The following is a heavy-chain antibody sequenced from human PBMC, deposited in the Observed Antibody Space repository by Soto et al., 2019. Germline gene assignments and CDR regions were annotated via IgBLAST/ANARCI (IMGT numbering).Heavy chain of an antibody. CDR1: GGSISSGGYY. V-gene: IGHV4-31*03. J-gene: IGHJ4*02. CDR2: IYYSGST. CDR3: AREGTHDYGDYFDY. D-gene: IGHD4-17*01. Sequence: TLSLTCTVSGGSISSGGYYWSWIRQHPGKGLEWIGYIYYSGSTYYNPSLKSRVTISVDTSKNQFSLRLSSVTAADTAVYYCAREGTHDYGDYFDYWGQGTLVTVSS.